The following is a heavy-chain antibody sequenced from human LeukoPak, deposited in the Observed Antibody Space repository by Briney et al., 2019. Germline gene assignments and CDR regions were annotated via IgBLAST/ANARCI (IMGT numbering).Heavy chain of an antibody. CDR2: IIPIFGTA. CDR3: ARKAVAGTTGWFDP. V-gene: IGHV1-69*06. CDR1: GGTFSSYA. D-gene: IGHD6-19*01. J-gene: IGHJ5*02. Sequence: SVKVSCKASGGTFSSYAISWVRQAPGQGLEWMGGIIPIFGTANYAQKFQGRVTITADKSTSTAYMELSSLRSEDTAVYYCARKAVAGTTGWFDPWGQGTLVTVSS.